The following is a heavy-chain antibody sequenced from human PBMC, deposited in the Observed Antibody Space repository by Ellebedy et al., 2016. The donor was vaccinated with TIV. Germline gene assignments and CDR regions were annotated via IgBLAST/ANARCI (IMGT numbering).Heavy chain of an antibody. CDR1: GYTFTSYY. Sequence: ASVKVSCKASGYTFTSYYMHWVRQAPGQRLEWMGWINAGNGNTKYSQQFQGRVTITRDTSASTAYMELSSLRSEDTAVYYCARTLTTEACFDYWGQGTLVTVSS. J-gene: IGHJ4*02. V-gene: IGHV1-3*01. CDR2: INAGNGNT. D-gene: IGHD3-9*01. CDR3: ARTLTTEACFDY.